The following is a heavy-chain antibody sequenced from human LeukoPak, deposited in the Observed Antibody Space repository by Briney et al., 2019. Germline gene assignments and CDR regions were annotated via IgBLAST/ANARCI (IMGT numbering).Heavy chain of an antibody. V-gene: IGHV5-51*01. CDR2: IYPGDSDT. D-gene: IGHD3-10*01. Sequence: GESLKISCKGSGYRFTNYWIGWVRHMPGKGLEWMGIIYPGDSDTRYSPSFQGQVTISADKSITTAYLQWSSLKASDTAMYYCTRQLSGSYYDYWGQGTLVTVSS. CDR3: TRQLSGSYYDY. CDR1: GYRFTNYW. J-gene: IGHJ4*02.